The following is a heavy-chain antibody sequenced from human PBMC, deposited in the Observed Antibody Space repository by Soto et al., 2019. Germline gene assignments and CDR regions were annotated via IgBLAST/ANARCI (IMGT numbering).Heavy chain of an antibody. V-gene: IGHV1-69*13. CDR3: ARAGIAAQNELY. CDR1: GGTLSSYS. D-gene: IGHD6-6*01. J-gene: IGHJ4*02. Sequence: GAPVKVSCKASGGTLSSYSVSWVRQAPGQGLEWMGGIIPIFGTANYAQKFQGRVTITADESTSTAYMELSSLRSEDTAVYYCARAGIAAQNELYWGQGTLVTVSS. CDR2: IIPIFGTA.